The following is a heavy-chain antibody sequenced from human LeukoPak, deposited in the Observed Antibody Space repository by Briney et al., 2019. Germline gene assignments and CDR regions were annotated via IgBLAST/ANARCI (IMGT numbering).Heavy chain of an antibody. V-gene: IGHV4-39*07. D-gene: IGHD5-18*01. Sequence: SETLSLTCTVSGGSISSSSYYWGWIRQPPGKGLEWIGSIYYSGSTYYNPSLKSRVTISVDTSKNQFSLKLSSVTAADTAVYYCASLVDTAMAPLRDYYYGMDVWGQGTTVTVSS. CDR2: IYYSGST. CDR3: ASLVDTAMAPLRDYYYGMDV. J-gene: IGHJ6*02. CDR1: GGSISSSSYY.